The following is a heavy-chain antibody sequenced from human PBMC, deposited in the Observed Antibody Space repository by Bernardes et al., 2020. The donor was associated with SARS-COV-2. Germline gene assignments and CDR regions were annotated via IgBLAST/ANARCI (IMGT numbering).Heavy chain of an antibody. CDR1: DDAISSGSFY. Sequence: SKSLSPTCAVSDDAISSGSFYWSWIRQPDGKGLEWVGRISASGRTNYNPSLKSRVTMSVDTSKNQFSLKLTSVTAADTAVYYCARDGRISVPGTDYFDFWGQGILVTVSS. V-gene: IGHV4-61*02. CDR2: ISASGRT. D-gene: IGHD6-19*01. J-gene: IGHJ4*02. CDR3: ARDGRISVPGTDYFDF.